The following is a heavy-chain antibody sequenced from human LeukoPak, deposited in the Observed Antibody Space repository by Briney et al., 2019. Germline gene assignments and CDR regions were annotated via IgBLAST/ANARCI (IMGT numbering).Heavy chain of an antibody. CDR2: IYYSGST. J-gene: IGHJ5*02. Sequence: SETLSLTCTVSGGSISSYYWTWIRQPPGKGLEWIGYIYYSGSTNYNPSLKSRVTISVDTSKNQFSLKLSFVTAAHTAVYYCARERSIVRGVIIPNWFDPWGQGTLVTVSS. D-gene: IGHD3-10*01. V-gene: IGHV4-59*12. CDR1: GGSISSYY. CDR3: ARERSIVRGVIIPNWFDP.